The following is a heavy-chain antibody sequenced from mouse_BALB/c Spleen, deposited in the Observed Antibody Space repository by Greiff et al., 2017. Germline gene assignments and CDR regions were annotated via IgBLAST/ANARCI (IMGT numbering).Heavy chain of an antibody. CDR1: GYAFTNYL. V-gene: IGHV1-54*03. CDR3: ARGDVGYFDY. CDR2: INPGSGGT. Sequence: QVQVQQSGAELVRPGTSVKVSCKASGYAFTNYLIEWVKQRPGQGLEWIGVINPGSGGTNYNEKFKGKATLTADKSSSTAYMQLSSLTSDDSAVYFCARGDVGYFDYWGQGTTLTVSS. D-gene: IGHD3-3*01. J-gene: IGHJ2*01.